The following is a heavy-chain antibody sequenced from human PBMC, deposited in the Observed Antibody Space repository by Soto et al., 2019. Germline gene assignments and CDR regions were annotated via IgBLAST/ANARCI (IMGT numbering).Heavy chain of an antibody. CDR1: GFTFSSYG. CDR3: ARDSHEITTSLDY. V-gene: IGHV3-33*01. D-gene: IGHD3-3*01. Sequence: GGSLRLSCAASGFTFSSYGMHWVRQAPGKGLEWVAVIWYDGSNKYYADSVKGRFTISRDNSKNTLYLQMNSLRAEDTAVYYCARDSHEITTSLDYWGQGTLVTVSS. CDR2: IWYDGSNK. J-gene: IGHJ4*02.